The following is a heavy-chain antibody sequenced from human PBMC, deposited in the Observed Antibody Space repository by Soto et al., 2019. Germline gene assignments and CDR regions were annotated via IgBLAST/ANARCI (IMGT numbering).Heavy chain of an antibody. CDR1: GCTFSSYA. CDR3: AREMNSRYYYYGMDV. D-gene: IGHD6-13*01. CDR2: IIPIFGTA. Sequence: AVKVSCKASGCTFSSYAISWVRQAPGQGLEWMGGIIPIFGTANYAQKFQGRVTITADESTSTAYMELSSLRSEDTAAYYCAREMNSRYYYYGMDVWGQGTTVTVSS. V-gene: IGHV1-69*13. J-gene: IGHJ6*02.